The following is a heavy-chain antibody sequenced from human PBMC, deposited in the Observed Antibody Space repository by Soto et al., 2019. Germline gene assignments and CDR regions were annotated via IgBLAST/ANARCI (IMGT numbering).Heavy chain of an antibody. CDR2: INHSGRT. D-gene: IGHD3-3*01. CDR3: ARCPAHYDFWTGYSTREYYFDY. Sequence: SETLSLTCAVYGGSFSGYYWSWIRQPPGKGLEWIGEINHSGRTNYNPSLKSRVTISADTSKNQFSLKLSSVTAADTGVYQCARCPAHYDFWTGYSTREYYFDYWGQGALVTVSS. J-gene: IGHJ4*02. CDR1: GGSFSGYY. V-gene: IGHV4-34*01.